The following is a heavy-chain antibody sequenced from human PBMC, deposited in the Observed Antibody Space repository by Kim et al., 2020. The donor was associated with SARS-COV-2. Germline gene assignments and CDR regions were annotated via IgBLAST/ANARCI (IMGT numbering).Heavy chain of an antibody. CDR3: ARHVWGYSYGSHWDY. Sequence: SETLSLTCTVSGGSISSSSYYWGWIRQPPGKGLEWIGSIYYSGSTYYNPSLKSRVTISVDTSKNQFSLKLSSVTAADTAVYYCARHVWGYSYGSHWDYWGQGTLVTVSS. D-gene: IGHD5-18*01. CDR1: GGSISSSSYY. V-gene: IGHV4-39*01. J-gene: IGHJ4*02. CDR2: IYYSGST.